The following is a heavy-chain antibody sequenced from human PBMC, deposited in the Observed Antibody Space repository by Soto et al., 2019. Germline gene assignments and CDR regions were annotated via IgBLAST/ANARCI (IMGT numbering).Heavy chain of an antibody. CDR1: GFTFSSYD. Sequence: EVQLVESGGGLVQPGGSLRLSCAASGFTFSSYDMHWVRQATGKGLEWVSAIGTAGDTYYPGSVKGRFTISRENAKNSLYLQMNSLRAGDTAVYYCVGAAAGGTGYYYGMDVWGQGTTVTVSS. CDR2: IGTAGDT. D-gene: IGHD6-13*01. CDR3: VGAAAGGTGYYYGMDV. V-gene: IGHV3-13*04. J-gene: IGHJ6*02.